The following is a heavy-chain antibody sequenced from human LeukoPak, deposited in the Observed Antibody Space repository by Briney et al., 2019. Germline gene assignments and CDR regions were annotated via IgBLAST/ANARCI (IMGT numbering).Heavy chain of an antibody. D-gene: IGHD4-17*01. CDR2: IYYSGST. J-gene: IGHJ6*02. CDR1: GGSISSYY. CDR3: ARHYGDYDRDYYYYYGMDV. V-gene: IGHV4-59*08. Sequence: SETLSLTCTVSGGSISSYYWSWIRQPPGKGLEWIGYIYYSGSTNYNPSLKSRVTISVDTSKNKFSLKLSSVTAADTAVYYCARHYGDYDRDYYYYYGMDVWGQGTTVTVSS.